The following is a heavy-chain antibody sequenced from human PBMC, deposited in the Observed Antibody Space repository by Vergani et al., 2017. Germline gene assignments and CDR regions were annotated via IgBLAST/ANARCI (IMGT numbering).Heavy chain of an antibody. J-gene: IGHJ3*02. CDR1: GGSISSYY. CDR2: IYYSGST. Sequence: QVQLQESGPGLVKPSETLSLTCTVSGGSISSYYWSWIRQPPGKGLEWIGYIYYSGSTNYNPSLKSRVTISVDTSKNQFSLKLSSVTAADTAVYYCARGGPGGVYYAFDIGGEGTMVTVSS. CDR3: ARGGPGGVYYAFDI. D-gene: IGHD3-16*01. V-gene: IGHV4-59*01.